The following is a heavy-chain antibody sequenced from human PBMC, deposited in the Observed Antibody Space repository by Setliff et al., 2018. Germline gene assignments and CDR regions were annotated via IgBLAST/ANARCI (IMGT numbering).Heavy chain of an antibody. J-gene: IGHJ6*03. CDR3: ARAYSYYYYYMDV. CDR2: VLDTGIT. D-gene: IGHD4-4*01. V-gene: IGHV4-59*11. Sequence: PSETLSLTCTVSGGSISSSHSWSWIRQPPGKEMEWIGNVLDTGITNYNPSLEGRVTISVDTSKNQFSLKLSSVTAADTAVYYCARAYSYYYYYMDVWGKGTTVTVSS. CDR1: GGSISSSHS.